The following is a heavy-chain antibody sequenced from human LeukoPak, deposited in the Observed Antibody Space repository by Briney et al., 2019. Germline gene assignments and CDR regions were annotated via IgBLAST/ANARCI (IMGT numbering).Heavy chain of an antibody. J-gene: IGHJ4*02. CDR2: ISTSSGYI. Sequence: GGSLRLSCAASGFTFSSYGMNWVRQAPGKGLEWVSSISTSSGYIYYADSLEGRFTISRDNSKNTLYLQMNSLRAEDTAVYYCARVPGSSSWTYYFDYWGQGTLVTVSS. V-gene: IGHV3-21*01. D-gene: IGHD6-13*01. CDR1: GFTFSSYG. CDR3: ARVPGSSSWTYYFDY.